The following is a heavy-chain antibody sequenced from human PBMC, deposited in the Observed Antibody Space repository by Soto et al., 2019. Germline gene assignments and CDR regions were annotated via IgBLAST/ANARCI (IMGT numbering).Heavy chain of an antibody. Sequence: GGSLSLSSAASGFTFSSYAMNLVRQAPGKGLEWVSAISGSGGTTYNADSVKGRFTISRDNSKNTLYLQMDSLRAEDTAVYYCAKFFVGTGGSSGWPWYFDHWGQGTLVTVSS. J-gene: IGHJ4*02. D-gene: IGHD6-25*01. CDR3: AKFFVGTGGSSGWPWYFDH. CDR2: ISGSGGTT. CDR1: GFTFSSYA. V-gene: IGHV3-23*01.